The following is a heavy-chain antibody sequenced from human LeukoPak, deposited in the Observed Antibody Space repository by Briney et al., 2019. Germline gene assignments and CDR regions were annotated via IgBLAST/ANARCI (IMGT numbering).Heavy chain of an antibody. CDR2: IYYSGST. Sequence: PSETLSLTCTVSGGSVSSGSYYWSWIRQPPGKGLEWIGYIYYSGSTNYNPSLKSRVTISVDTSRNQFSLKLSSVTAADTAVYYCARGPDSSGWYFDYWGQGTLVTVSS. V-gene: IGHV4-61*01. CDR1: GGSVSSGSYY. CDR3: ARGPDSSGWYFDY. D-gene: IGHD6-19*01. J-gene: IGHJ4*02.